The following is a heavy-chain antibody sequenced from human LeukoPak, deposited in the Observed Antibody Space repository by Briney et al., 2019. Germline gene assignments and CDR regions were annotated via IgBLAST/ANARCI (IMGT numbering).Heavy chain of an antibody. V-gene: IGHV3-74*01. CDR1: RFTFSSYW. D-gene: IGHD6-13*01. Sequence: GGSLRLSCAASRFTFSSYWMHWVRQAPGKGLVWVSRINSDGSSTSYADSVKGRFTISRDNAKNTLYLQMNSLRAEDTAVYYCARVPLAAAIDYWGQGTLVTVSS. CDR2: INSDGSST. CDR3: ARVPLAAAIDY. J-gene: IGHJ4*02.